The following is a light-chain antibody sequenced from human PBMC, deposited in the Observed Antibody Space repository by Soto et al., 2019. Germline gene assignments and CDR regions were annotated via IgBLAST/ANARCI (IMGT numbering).Light chain of an antibody. CDR1: QSVRTN. Sequence: EIVMTQSPATLSVSPGERATLSCRASQSVRTNLAWYLQKPGQAPRLLIYGASTRATGIPARFSGSGSGTEFTLTISSLQSEDFAVYSCQQYHDWPQTFGQGTKVELK. CDR3: QQYHDWPQT. J-gene: IGKJ1*01. CDR2: GAS. V-gene: IGKV3-15*01.